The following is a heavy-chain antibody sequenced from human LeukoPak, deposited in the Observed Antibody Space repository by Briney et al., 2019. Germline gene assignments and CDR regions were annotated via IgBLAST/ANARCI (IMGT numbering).Heavy chain of an antibody. Sequence: PSETLSLTCTVSGGSVSSGSYYWSWIRQPPGKGLEWIGYIYYSGSTNYNPSLKSRVTISVDTSKNQFSLKLSSVTAADTAVYYCAGDGSGSSFDYWGQGTLVTVSS. CDR2: IYYSGST. V-gene: IGHV4-61*01. J-gene: IGHJ4*02. CDR1: GGSVSSGSYY. D-gene: IGHD3-10*01. CDR3: AGDGSGSSFDY.